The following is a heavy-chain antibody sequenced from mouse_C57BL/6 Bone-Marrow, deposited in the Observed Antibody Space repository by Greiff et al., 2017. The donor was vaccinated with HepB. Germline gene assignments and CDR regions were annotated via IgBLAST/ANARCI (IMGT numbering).Heavy chain of an antibody. V-gene: IGHV7-1*01. Sequence: EVNVVDSGGGLVQSGRSLRLSCATSGFTFSDFYMEWVRQAPGKGLEWIAASRNKANDYTTEYSASVKGRFIVSRDTSQSILYLQMNALRAEDTAIYYCARDADGYYGFAYWGQGTLVTVSA. CDR3: ARDADGYYGFAY. CDR2: SRNKANDYTT. J-gene: IGHJ3*01. CDR1: GFTFSDFY. D-gene: IGHD2-3*01.